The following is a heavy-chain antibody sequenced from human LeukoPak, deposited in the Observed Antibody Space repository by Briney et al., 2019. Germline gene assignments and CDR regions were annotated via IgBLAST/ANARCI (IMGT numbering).Heavy chain of an antibody. V-gene: IGHV6-1*01. J-gene: IGHJ5*02. Sequence: SQTLSLTCAISGDSVSSNSAAWNWIRQSPSRGLEWLGSTYYRSKWYNDYAVSVKSRITINPDTSKNQFSLQLNSVTPEDTAVYYCARDSVEMATTPFGFDPWGQGTLVTVSS. CDR2: TYYRSKWYN. D-gene: IGHD5-24*01. CDR1: GDSVSSNSAA. CDR3: ARDSVEMATTPFGFDP.